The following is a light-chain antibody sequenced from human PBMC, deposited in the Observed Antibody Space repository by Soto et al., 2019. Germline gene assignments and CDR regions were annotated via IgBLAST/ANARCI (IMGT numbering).Light chain of an antibody. Sequence: EIVLTQSPGTLSLSPGERATLSCRASQSVSSSYLAWYQQKPGQAPRLLIYGASSRATGIPDRLSGSGSGTDFNLTISRLAPEEFAVYYCQQYGRSPRTFGQGNKVEIK. V-gene: IGKV3-20*01. CDR3: QQYGRSPRT. J-gene: IGKJ1*01. CDR1: QSVSSSY. CDR2: GAS.